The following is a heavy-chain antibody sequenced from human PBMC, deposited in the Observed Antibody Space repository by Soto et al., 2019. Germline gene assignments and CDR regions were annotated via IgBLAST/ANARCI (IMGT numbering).Heavy chain of an antibody. CDR3: ARHAPYCSSTSHCAYGMDV. Sequence: SDTLSLTCTDSGGSISSYYWSWIRQPPGKGLEWIGYIYYSGSTHYNPSLKSRVTISVDTSKNQFSLKLSSVTAADTAVYYCARHAPYCSSTSHCAYGMDVWGQGTTVT. CDR2: IYYSGST. D-gene: IGHD2-2*01. J-gene: IGHJ6*02. V-gene: IGHV4-59*08. CDR1: GGSISSYY.